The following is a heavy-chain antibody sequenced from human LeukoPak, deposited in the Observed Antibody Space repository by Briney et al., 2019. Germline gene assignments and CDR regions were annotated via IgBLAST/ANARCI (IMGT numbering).Heavy chain of an antibody. V-gene: IGHV4-34*01. CDR3: ARRGGGVVPAAISWFDP. Sequence: SETLSLTCAVYGGSFSGYYWSWIRQPPGKGLEWIGEINHSGSTNYNPSLKSRVTISVDTSKNQFSLKLSSVTAADTAVYYCARRGGGVVPAAISWFDPWGQGTLVTVSS. J-gene: IGHJ5*02. CDR2: INHSGST. CDR1: GGSFSGYY. D-gene: IGHD2-2*01.